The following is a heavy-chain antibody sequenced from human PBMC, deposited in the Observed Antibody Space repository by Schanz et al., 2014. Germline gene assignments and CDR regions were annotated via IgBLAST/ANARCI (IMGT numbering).Heavy chain of an antibody. CDR3: AKHVRSLTGNDY. CDR2: IWYDGSNK. Sequence: AQLLESGGGLVQPGGSLRLSCAASGFNFKAYAMSWVRQPPGKGLEWVAIIWYDGSNKYYADSVKGRFTISRDNSKNTLFLQMSSLRAEDTAVYYCAKHVRSLTGNDYWGQGTLXTVSS. D-gene: IGHD3-9*01. J-gene: IGHJ4*02. CDR1: GFNFKAYA. V-gene: IGHV3-33*06.